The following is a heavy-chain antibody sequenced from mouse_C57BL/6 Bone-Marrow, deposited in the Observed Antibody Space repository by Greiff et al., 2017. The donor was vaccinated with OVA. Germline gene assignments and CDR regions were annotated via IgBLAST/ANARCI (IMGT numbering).Heavy chain of an antibody. CDR1: GYTFTSYW. CDR2: IDPSDSAT. V-gene: IGHV1-52*01. J-gene: IGHJ4*01. CDR3: ARGVYGNLYYAMDY. D-gene: IGHD2-10*02. Sequence: VQLQQPGAELVRPGSSVKLSCKASGYTFTSYWMHWVKQRPIQGLEWIGNIDPSDSATHYNQKFKDKATLTVDKSSSTAYMQLSSLTSEDSAVYYCARGVYGNLYYAMDYWGQGTSVTVSS.